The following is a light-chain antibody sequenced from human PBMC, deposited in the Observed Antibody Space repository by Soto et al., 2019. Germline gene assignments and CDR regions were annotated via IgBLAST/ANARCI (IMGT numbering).Light chain of an antibody. V-gene: IGKV1-5*01. CDR3: QQYKSSPM. Sequence: DIQMTQSPSTLSASVGDRVTITCRASQSIGTWLAWYQQKLGKAPKLLIYDASSLESGVPSRFSGSGSGTEFTLTISSLQPQDSATYYCQQYKSSPMFGQGTKVEIK. J-gene: IGKJ1*01. CDR1: QSIGTW. CDR2: DAS.